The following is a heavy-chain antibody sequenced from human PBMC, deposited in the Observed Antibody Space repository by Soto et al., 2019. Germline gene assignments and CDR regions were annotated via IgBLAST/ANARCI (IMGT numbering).Heavy chain of an antibody. CDR2: ISGSGGST. V-gene: IGHV3-23*01. Sequence: GGSLRLSCAASGFTFSSYAMSWVRQAPGKGLEWVSAISGSGGSTYYADSVKGRFTISRDNSKNTLYLQMNSLRAEGTAVYYCAKGPLGRDYEGFDYWGQGTLVTVSS. D-gene: IGHD4-17*01. CDR1: GFTFSSYA. J-gene: IGHJ4*02. CDR3: AKGPLGRDYEGFDY.